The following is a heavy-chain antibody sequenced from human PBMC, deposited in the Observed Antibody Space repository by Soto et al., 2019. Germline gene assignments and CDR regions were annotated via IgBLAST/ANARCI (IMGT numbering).Heavy chain of an antibody. D-gene: IGHD2-2*01. CDR1: GGTFSSYA. CDR3: ARAEDDIVLVPSAIRGGALGYYYYVMDV. J-gene: IGHJ6*02. Sequence: QVQLVQSGAEVKKPGSSVKVSCKASGGTFSSYAISWVRQAPGQGLEWMGGIIPIFGTANYAQKFQGRVTITADESTSTAYMELSSLRSEYTAVYYCARAEDDIVLVPSAIRGGALGYYYYVMDVWGQGTTVTVSS. CDR2: IIPIFGTA. V-gene: IGHV1-69*01.